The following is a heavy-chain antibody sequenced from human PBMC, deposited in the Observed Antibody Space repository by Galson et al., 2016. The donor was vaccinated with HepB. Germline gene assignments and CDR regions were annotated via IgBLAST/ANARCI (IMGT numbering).Heavy chain of an antibody. D-gene: IGHD1-26*01. J-gene: IGHJ5*02. CDR3: AKTQGSHLTDSWFDP. CDR2: IHSSGHT. CDR1: GGSTSSGGYFWSSTISGGYY. V-gene: IGHV4-31*03. Sequence: TLSLTCTVSGGSTSSGGYFWSSTISGGYYWSWIRQPPEKGLEWIASIHSSGHTYYNPSLKSRVTISIDPSKNQFSLQVRSVLAADTAVYSCAKTQGSHLTDSWFDPWGQGTLVTVSS.